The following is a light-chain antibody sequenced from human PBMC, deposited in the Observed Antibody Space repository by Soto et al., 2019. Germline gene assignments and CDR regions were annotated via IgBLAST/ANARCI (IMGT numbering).Light chain of an antibody. CDR1: SSDVGSYNL. Sequence: QSALTQPASVSGSPGQSITISCTGTSSDVGSYNLVSWYQQHPGKAPKLMIYEGSKRPSGVSNRFSGSKSGNTASLTISGLQAEDEAYYYCCSYAGSDVFGTGTKVTVL. CDR3: CSYAGSDV. CDR2: EGS. J-gene: IGLJ1*01. V-gene: IGLV2-23*01.